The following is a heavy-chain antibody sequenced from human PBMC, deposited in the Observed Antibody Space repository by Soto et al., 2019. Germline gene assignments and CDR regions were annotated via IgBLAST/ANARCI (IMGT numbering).Heavy chain of an antibody. CDR1: GYTFTSYG. D-gene: IGHD3-3*01. CDR3: ARDYLYDLWSGTPPTKGDY. Sequence: ASVKVSCTASGYTFTSYGISWVRQAPGQGLEWMGWISAYNGNTNYAQKLQGRVTMTTDTSTSTAYMELRSLRSDDTAVEYCARDYLYDLWSGTPPTKGDYWG. CDR2: ISAYNGNT. J-gene: IGHJ4*01. V-gene: IGHV1-18*04.